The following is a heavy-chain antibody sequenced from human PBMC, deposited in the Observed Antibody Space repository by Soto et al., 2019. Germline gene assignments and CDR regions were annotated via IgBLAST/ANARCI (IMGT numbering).Heavy chain of an antibody. D-gene: IGHD5-12*01. Sequence: SETLSLTCTVSGGSISSGGYYWSWIRQHPGKGLEWIGYIYYSGSTYYNPSLKSRVTISVDTSKNQFSLKLSSVTAADTAVYYCARALKDGYNLYNWFDPWGQGTLVTVSS. J-gene: IGHJ5*02. CDR3: ARALKDGYNLYNWFDP. V-gene: IGHV4-31*03. CDR1: GGSISSGGYY. CDR2: IYYSGST.